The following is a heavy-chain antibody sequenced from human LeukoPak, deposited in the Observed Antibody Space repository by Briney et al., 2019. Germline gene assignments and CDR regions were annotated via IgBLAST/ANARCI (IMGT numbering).Heavy chain of an antibody. V-gene: IGHV1-2*02. CDR1: GYTFTSYA. J-gene: IGHJ1*01. CDR3: ARDAEAYYDFWSGYRDPEYFQH. Sequence: ASVKVSCKASGYTFTSYAMHWVRQAPGQRLEWMGWINPNSGGTNYAQKFQGRVTMTRDTSISTAYMELSRLRSDDTAVYYCARDAEAYYDFWSGYRDPEYFQHWGQGTLVTVSS. CDR2: INPNSGGT. D-gene: IGHD3-3*01.